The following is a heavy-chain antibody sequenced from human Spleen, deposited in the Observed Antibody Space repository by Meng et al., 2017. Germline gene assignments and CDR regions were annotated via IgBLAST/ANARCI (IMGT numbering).Heavy chain of an antibody. Sequence: QVQLQQWGAGLLKPAETLSLTCAAYGGSFSGYYWGWIRQPPGKGLEWIGEINHSGSTNYNPSLESRATISVDTSQNNLSLKLSSVTAADSAVYYCARGPTTMAHDFDYWGQGTLVTVSS. CDR3: ARGPTTMAHDFDY. J-gene: IGHJ4*02. CDR1: GGSFSGYY. V-gene: IGHV4-34*01. CDR2: INHSGST. D-gene: IGHD4-11*01.